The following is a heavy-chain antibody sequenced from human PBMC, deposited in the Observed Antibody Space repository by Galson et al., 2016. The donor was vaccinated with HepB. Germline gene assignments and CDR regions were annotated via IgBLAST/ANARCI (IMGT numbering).Heavy chain of an antibody. CDR1: GFSFSSYS. Sequence: SLRLSCAASGFSFSSYSMNWVRQAPGKGLEWVSSISDTSDYIYHADSLKGRFTISRDNTKNLAFLQMDSLRAEDMAVYYCARNLFSGAGYSVDYWGQGTLVTVSS. J-gene: IGHJ4*02. CDR2: ISDTSDYI. CDR3: ARNLFSGAGYSVDY. D-gene: IGHD2-15*01. V-gene: IGHV3-21*01.